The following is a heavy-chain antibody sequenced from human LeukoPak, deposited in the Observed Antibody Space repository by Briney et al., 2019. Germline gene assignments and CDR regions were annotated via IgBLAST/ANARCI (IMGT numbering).Heavy chain of an antibody. Sequence: GGSLRLSCAASGFTFSSYEMNWVRQAPGKGLEWVSYISSSGSTIYYADSVKGRFTISRDNAKNSLYLQMNSLRAEDTAVYYCARDRDSSWLTGGFGYWGQGTLVTVSS. CDR2: ISSSGSTI. CDR1: GFTFSSYE. V-gene: IGHV3-48*03. J-gene: IGHJ4*02. D-gene: IGHD6-13*01. CDR3: ARDRDSSWLTGGFGY.